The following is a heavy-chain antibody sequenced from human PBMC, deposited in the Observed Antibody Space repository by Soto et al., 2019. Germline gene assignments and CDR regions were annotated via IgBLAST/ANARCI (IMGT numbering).Heavy chain of an antibody. Sequence: SETLSLTCAVYGGSFSGYYWSWIRQPPGKGLEWIGEINHSGSTNYNPSLKSRVTISVDTSKNQFSLKLSSVTAADTAVYYCARVNGDYWFLEYYYGMDVWGQGTTVTVSS. V-gene: IGHV4-34*01. J-gene: IGHJ6*02. CDR2: INHSGST. CDR3: ARVNGDYWFLEYYYGMDV. D-gene: IGHD4-17*01. CDR1: GGSFSGYY.